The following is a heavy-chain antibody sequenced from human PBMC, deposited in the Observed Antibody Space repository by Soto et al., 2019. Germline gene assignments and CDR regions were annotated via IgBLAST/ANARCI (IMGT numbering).Heavy chain of an antibody. CDR3: ARGQVAAVFWHLHNWFDP. Sequence: QVQLVQSGAEVKKPGSSVKVSCKASGGTFSSYAISWVRQAPGQGLEWLGGIIPIFGTANYAQKFQGRVTITADESTSTAYMGLGRLRSEDTAVYYGARGQVAAVFWHLHNWFDPWGQGTLVTVSS. J-gene: IGHJ5*02. D-gene: IGHD3-9*01. CDR2: IIPIFGTA. CDR1: GGTFSSYA. V-gene: IGHV1-69*12.